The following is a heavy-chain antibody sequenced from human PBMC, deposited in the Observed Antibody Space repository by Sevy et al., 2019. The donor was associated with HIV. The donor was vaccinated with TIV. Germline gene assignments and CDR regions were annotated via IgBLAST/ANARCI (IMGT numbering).Heavy chain of an antibody. Sequence: GGSLRLSCAASGFTLSRYAMHWVRQAPGKGLEWVALISYEGRNKFYADSVKGRFTISKDNSENRLYLQMNSLRPEDEAVYYCARDLGRLDAGLVVFYYYGMDVWGQGTTVTVSS. D-gene: IGHD3-16*01. CDR2: ISYEGRNK. J-gene: IGHJ6*02. CDR3: ARDLGRLDAGLVVFYYYGMDV. V-gene: IGHV3-30*04. CDR1: GFTLSRYA.